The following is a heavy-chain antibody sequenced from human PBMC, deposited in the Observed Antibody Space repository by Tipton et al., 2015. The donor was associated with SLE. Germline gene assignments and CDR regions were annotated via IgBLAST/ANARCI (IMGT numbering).Heavy chain of an antibody. Sequence: TLSLTCTVSGGSIRSAGYSWSWIRQPPGKGLEWIGYIYQSGNTYYNPSLKSRVTISVDRSKNQFSLKLSSVTAADTAIYYCAREGDSSANFYYHGVNVWGQGTTVTVSS. CDR2: IYQSGNT. CDR1: GGSIRSAGYS. V-gene: IGHV4-30-2*01. J-gene: IGHJ6*02. D-gene: IGHD2-21*01. CDR3: AREGDSSANFYYHGVNV.